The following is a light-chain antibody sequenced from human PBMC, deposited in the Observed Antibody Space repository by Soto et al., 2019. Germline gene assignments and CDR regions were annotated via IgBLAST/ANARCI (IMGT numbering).Light chain of an antibody. J-gene: IGLJ2*01. Sequence: QSALTQPASVSASPGQSINISCSGTSSDVGGYNYVSWYQQHPGKAPKLMIYEVSNRPSGVSNRFSGSKSGNTASLTISGLQAEDEADYYCSSYTSSSTPLVFGGGTKLTVL. CDR2: EVS. V-gene: IGLV2-14*01. CDR1: SSDVGGYNY. CDR3: SSYTSSSTPLV.